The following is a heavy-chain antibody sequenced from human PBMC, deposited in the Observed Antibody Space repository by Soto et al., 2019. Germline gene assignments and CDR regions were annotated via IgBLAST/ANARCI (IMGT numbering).Heavy chain of an antibody. J-gene: IGHJ4*02. D-gene: IGHD6-13*01. Sequence: PGGSLRLSCAASGFSFSSYSMIWVRQAPGEGLEWVSFITSSSSSIFYAASVQGRFTISRDNAKNSLYLQMNGLRAEDTAVYYCARAFAGTSSSDYWGRGTLVTVSS. CDR3: ARAFAGTSSSDY. CDR2: ITSSSSSI. CDR1: GFSFSSYS. V-gene: IGHV3-21*01.